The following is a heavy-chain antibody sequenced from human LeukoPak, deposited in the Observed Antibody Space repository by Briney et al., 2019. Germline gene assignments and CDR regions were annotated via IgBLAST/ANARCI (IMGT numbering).Heavy chain of an antibody. CDR3: AKDKARYYDSSGCFDY. CDR2: IRNDGSNK. Sequence: GGSLRLSCAASGFTFSSYGMHWVRQAPGKGLEWVAFIRNDGSNKYYADSVKGRFTISRDNSKNTLYLQMNSLRAEDTAVYYCAKDKARYYDSSGCFDYWGQGTLVTVSS. D-gene: IGHD3-22*01. CDR1: GFTFSSYG. J-gene: IGHJ4*02. V-gene: IGHV3-30*02.